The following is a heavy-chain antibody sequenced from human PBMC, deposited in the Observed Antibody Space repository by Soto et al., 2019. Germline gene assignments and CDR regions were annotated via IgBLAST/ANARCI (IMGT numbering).Heavy chain of an antibody. CDR1: GDSISSYF. V-gene: IGHV4-59*01. D-gene: IGHD3-22*01. CDR3: ARTLYYYDSSGYSFDY. CDR2: IYYSDST. Sequence: SETLSLTCTVSGDSISSYFWSWIRQPAGKGLEWIGYIYYSDSTNYNPSLKSRVTISVDTSKSQFSVKLNSVTAADTAVYYCARTLYYYDSSGYSFDYWGQGTLVTVSS. J-gene: IGHJ4*02.